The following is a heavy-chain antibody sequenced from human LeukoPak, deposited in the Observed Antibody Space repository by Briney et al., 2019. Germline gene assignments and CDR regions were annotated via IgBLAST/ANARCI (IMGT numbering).Heavy chain of an antibody. D-gene: IGHD1-26*01. CDR2: TGNKADGYTT. J-gene: IGHJ3*02. V-gene: IGHV3-72*01. CDR3: TRGYSGRSVYAFDI. Sequence: GGSLRLSCAASGFTLSDHYIDWVRQAPGKGLEWVGRTGNKADGYTTEYAASVKGRFTISRDGSETSLYLQMNSLKTEDTAVYYCTRGYSGRSVYAFDIWGQGTMVTVSA. CDR1: GFTLSDHY.